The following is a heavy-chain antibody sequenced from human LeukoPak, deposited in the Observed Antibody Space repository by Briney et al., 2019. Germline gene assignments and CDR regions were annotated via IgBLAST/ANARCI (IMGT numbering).Heavy chain of an antibody. CDR1: GGSISSYY. V-gene: IGHV4-59*01. D-gene: IGHD6-13*01. CDR3: ARGYSRSWYQAVVFIWCDP. Sequence: PSETLSLTCTVSGGSISSYYWSWIRQPPGKGLEWIGYIYRSGSTHYHPSLKGRVTISADTSKNHFSLQLNSVTAADTAVYYCARGYSRSWYQAVVFIWCDPWGQGTLVTVSS. J-gene: IGHJ5*02. CDR2: IYRSGST.